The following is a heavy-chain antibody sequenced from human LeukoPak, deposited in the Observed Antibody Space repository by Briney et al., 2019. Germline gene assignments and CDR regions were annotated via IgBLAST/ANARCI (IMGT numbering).Heavy chain of an antibody. Sequence: GASVKVSCKASGYTFTSYYMHWVRQAPGQGLEWMGIINPSGGSTSYAQKFQGRVTVTRDTSTSTVYMELSSLRSEDTAVYYCARPQEYYYDSSGYYYGDWGQGTLVTVSS. CDR3: ARPQEYYYDSSGYYYGD. J-gene: IGHJ4*02. CDR1: GYTFTSYY. CDR2: INPSGGST. V-gene: IGHV1-46*01. D-gene: IGHD3-22*01.